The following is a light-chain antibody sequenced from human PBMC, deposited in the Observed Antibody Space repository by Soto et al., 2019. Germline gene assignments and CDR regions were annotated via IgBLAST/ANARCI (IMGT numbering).Light chain of an antibody. J-gene: IGKJ5*01. CDR2: GVS. V-gene: IGKV3-15*01. CDR3: QQYNNWPPIT. Sequence: EIVMTQSPANLSASPGERATLSCRTSQSVSSDLAWYQQKPGQAPRLLIYGVSTRASGVSARFSGSGSGTEFTLTIGSLQSEDAAVYYCQQYNNWPPITFGQGTRLEIK. CDR1: QSVSSD.